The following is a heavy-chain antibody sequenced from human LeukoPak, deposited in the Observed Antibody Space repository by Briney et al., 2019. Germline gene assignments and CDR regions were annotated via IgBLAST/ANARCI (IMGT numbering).Heavy chain of an antibody. Sequence: AASVKVSCKASGYTFTSYGINWVRQAPGQGLEWMGWITPYNNKAKYAQKFQGRVTMTTDTSTDIAYMDLRSLGSDATAMYYCARDLIYDNTGSARDTNDAFDIWGQGTMLIVSS. J-gene: IGHJ3*02. V-gene: IGHV1-18*04. D-gene: IGHD5-18*01. CDR2: ITPYNNKA. CDR3: ARDLIYDNTGSARDTNDAFDI. CDR1: GYTFTSYG.